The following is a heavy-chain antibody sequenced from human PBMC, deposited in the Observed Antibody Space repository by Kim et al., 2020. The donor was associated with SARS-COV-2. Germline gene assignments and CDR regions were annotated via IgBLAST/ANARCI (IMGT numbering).Heavy chain of an antibody. D-gene: IGHD3-3*01. CDR1: GFTLSNYG. CDR3: AKLAERFWINYNYFDP. J-gene: IGHJ5*02. CDR2: ITSGSGST. Sequence: GGSLRLSCAASGFTLSNYGMGWVRQAPGKGLEWVSVITSGSGSTSYVDSVKGRFTISRDNSKNTLFLQMNSLRAEDTAVYHCAKLAERFWINYNYFDPWGQGTLVTVSS. V-gene: IGHV3-23*01.